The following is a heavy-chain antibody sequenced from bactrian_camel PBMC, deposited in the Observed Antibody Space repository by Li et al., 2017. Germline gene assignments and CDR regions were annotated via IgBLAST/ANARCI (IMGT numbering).Heavy chain of an antibody. CDR2: ILNDVSTT. CDR3: APVVSNY. V-gene: IGHV3S7*01. CDR1: GFTFSNFA. J-gene: IGHJ4*01. Sequence: HVQLVESGGGLVQPGGSLRLSCEASGFTFSNFAMSWVRQAPGKGLEWVSAILNDVSTTYYADSVKGRSTISRDNAKNTLYLQMDSVKSEDTATYFCAPVVSNYWGQGTQVTVS. D-gene: IGHD2*01.